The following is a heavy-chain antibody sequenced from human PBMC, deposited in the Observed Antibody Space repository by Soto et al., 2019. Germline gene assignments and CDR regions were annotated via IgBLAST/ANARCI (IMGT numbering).Heavy chain of an antibody. CDR2: ISAYNGNT. Sequence: AAVKVSCKASGYTFTSYGISWVRQAPGQGLEWMGWISAYNGNTNYAQKLQGRVTMTTDTSTSTAYMELRSLRSDDTAVYYCARATRGYSGYDWVYWGQGTLVTVSS. D-gene: IGHD5-12*01. V-gene: IGHV1-18*01. CDR1: GYTFTSYG. J-gene: IGHJ4*02. CDR3: ARATRGYSGYDWVY.